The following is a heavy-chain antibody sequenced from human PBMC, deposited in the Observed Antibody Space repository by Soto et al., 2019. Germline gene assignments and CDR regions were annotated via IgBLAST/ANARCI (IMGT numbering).Heavy chain of an antibody. V-gene: IGHV2-5*02. CDR1: GFPLSTSGVG. CDR3: AHACGSYDDVDY. D-gene: IGHD2-15*01. J-gene: IGHJ4*02. CDR2: IYWDDDK. Sequence: QITLQEAGPTLVKPTQTLTLTCTFSGFPLSTSGVGVGWIPQPPGKVLEWLALIYWDDDKRYSPSLKSMLIITNDSSKIPVVLTMTKIEPVDTAIYYCAHACGSYDDVDYWGAATLVTVA.